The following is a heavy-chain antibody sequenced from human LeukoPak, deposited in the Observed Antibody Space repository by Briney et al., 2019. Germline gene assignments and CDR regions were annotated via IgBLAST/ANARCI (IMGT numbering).Heavy chain of an antibody. J-gene: IGHJ4*02. Sequence: PSETLSLTCTVSGGSISSSSYYWGWIRQPPGKGLEWIGSIYYSGSTYYNPSLKSRVTISVDTSKNQFSLKLSSATAADTAVYYCARQGGYSYGYVGYWGQGTLVTVSS. CDR2: IYYSGST. D-gene: IGHD5-18*01. CDR3: ARQGGYSYGYVGY. V-gene: IGHV4-39*01. CDR1: GGSISSSSYY.